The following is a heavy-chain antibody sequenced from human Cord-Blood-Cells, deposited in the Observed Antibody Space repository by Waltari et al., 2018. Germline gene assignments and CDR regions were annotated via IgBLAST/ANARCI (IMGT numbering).Heavy chain of an antibody. CDR3: ARGGSSSSLAFDI. D-gene: IGHD6-6*01. J-gene: IGHJ3*02. CDR2: IKHSGRT. CDR1: GGSFSGYY. V-gene: IGHV4-34*01. Sequence: QVQLQQLGAGLLKPSETLSLTCAVYGGSFSGYYWRWIRQPQGKGLEWIGEIKHSGRTNYYPSLRSRVNISVDTSKNQFYLKLSSVTAADTAVYYCARGGSSSSLAFDIWGQGTMVTVSS.